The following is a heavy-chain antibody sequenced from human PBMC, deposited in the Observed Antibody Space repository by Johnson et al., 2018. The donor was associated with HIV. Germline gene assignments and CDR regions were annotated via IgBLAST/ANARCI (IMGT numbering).Heavy chain of an antibody. D-gene: IGHD6-6*01. CDR3: ARVHIAARWSNAFDF. J-gene: IGHJ3*01. CDR1: GFTFDDHG. V-gene: IGHV3-20*04. CDR2: INWNGGRT. Sequence: VQLVESGGGVVRPGGSLRLSCAASGFTFDDHGMSWVRQGSGKGLEWVSGINWNGGRTGYADSVKGRFTISRDNSKNTLYLQMDALRPGDTGIYYCARVHIAARWSNAFDFWGQGTMVTVSS.